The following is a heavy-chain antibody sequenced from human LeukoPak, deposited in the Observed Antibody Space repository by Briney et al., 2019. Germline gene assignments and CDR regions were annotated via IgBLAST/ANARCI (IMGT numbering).Heavy chain of an antibody. CDR3: AAGIAVAGPFDY. Sequence: ASVKVSRKASGYTFTSYGISWVRQAPGQGLEWMGWISAYNGNTNYAQKLQGRVTMTTDTSTSTAYMELRSLRSDDTAVYYCAAGIAVAGPFDYWGQGTLVTVSS. D-gene: IGHD6-19*01. CDR2: ISAYNGNT. J-gene: IGHJ4*02. CDR1: GYTFTSYG. V-gene: IGHV1-18*01.